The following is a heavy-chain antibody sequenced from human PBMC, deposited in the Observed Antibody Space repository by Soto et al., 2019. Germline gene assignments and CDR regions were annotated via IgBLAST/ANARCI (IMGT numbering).Heavy chain of an antibody. V-gene: IGHV3-33*01. CDR3: ARDSIRGPTDFDF. CDR1: GFTFNTYG. J-gene: IGHJ4*02. D-gene: IGHD1-20*01. Sequence: QVQLVESGGGVVQPGGSLRLSCLASGFTFNTYGMHWVRQAPGKGLEWLAVLWANGAKSYNGDSVKGRFTISRDNSKNTLYLEMNSLGAEDTAIYYCARDSIRGPTDFDFWGEGTLVTVSS. CDR2: LWANGAKS.